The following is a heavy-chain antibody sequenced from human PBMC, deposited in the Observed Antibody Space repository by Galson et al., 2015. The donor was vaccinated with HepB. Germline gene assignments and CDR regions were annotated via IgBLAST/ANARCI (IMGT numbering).Heavy chain of an antibody. Sequence: SVKVSCKASGYTFTSYGISWVRQAPGQGLEWMGWISAYNGNTNYAQKLQGRVTMTTDTSTSTAYMELRSLRSDDTAVYYCARGGSPTYYYDSSGDWGQGTLVTVSS. D-gene: IGHD3-22*01. CDR3: ARGGSPTYYYDSSGD. CDR1: GYTFTSYG. V-gene: IGHV1-18*04. J-gene: IGHJ4*02. CDR2: ISAYNGNT.